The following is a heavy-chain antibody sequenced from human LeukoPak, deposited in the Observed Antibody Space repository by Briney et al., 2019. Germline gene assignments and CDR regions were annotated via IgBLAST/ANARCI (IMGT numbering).Heavy chain of an antibody. CDR1: GGSISSGGYS. D-gene: IGHD5-24*01. CDR2: IYHSGST. V-gene: IGHV4-30-2*01. J-gene: IGHJ3*02. CDR3: ASYNQATRAFDI. Sequence: SETLSLTCAVSGGSISSGGYSWSWIRQPPGKGLEWIGYIYHSGSTYYNPSLKSRVTISVDRSKNQFSLKLSSVTAADTAVYYCASYNQATRAFDIWGQGTMVTVSS.